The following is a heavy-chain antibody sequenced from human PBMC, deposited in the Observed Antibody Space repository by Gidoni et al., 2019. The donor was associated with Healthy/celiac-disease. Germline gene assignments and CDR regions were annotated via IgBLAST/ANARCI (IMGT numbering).Heavy chain of an antibody. Sequence: QVQLQQWGAGLLKPSETLSLTCAVYGGSFSGYYWSWIRQPPGKGLEWIGEINHSGSTNYNPSLKSRVTISVDTSKNQFSLKLSSVTAADTAVYYCARSYDFWSGDKAFDIWGQGTMVTVSS. D-gene: IGHD3-3*01. V-gene: IGHV4-34*01. CDR2: INHSGST. CDR3: ARSYDFWSGDKAFDI. J-gene: IGHJ3*02. CDR1: GGSFSGYY.